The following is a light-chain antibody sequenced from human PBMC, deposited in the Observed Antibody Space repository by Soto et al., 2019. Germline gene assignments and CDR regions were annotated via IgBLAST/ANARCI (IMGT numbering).Light chain of an antibody. CDR3: SSYTSSSTVV. J-gene: IGLJ2*01. V-gene: IGLV2-14*01. CDR2: DVS. CDR1: SSDVGGYNY. Sequence: QSVLTQPASVSGSPGQSITISCTGTSSDVGGYNYVSWYQQHPGKAPKLMIYDVSNQPSGVSNRFSGSKSGNTASLTISGLQAEDEADYCCSSYTSSSTVVFGGGTKLTVL.